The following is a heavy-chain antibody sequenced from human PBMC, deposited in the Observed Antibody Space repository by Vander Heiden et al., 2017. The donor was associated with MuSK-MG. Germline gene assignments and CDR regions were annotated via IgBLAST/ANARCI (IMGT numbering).Heavy chain of an antibody. CDR3: ARAAGDYYYYYYYMDV. J-gene: IGHJ6*03. CDR1: GGSISRGSYY. Sequence: QVQLQESGPGLVKPSQTLSLTCTVSGGSISRGSYYWSWIRQPAGKGLAWIGRIYTSGSTNYNPSLKSRVTMSVDTSKNQFSLKLSSVTAADTAVYYCARAAGDYYYYYYYMDVWGKGTTVTVSS. V-gene: IGHV4-61*02. CDR2: IYTSGST. D-gene: IGHD4-17*01.